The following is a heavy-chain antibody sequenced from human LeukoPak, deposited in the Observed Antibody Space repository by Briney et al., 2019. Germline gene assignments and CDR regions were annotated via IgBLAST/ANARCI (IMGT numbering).Heavy chain of an antibody. CDR3: ARAGGSTVSHSDY. CDR1: GFTFSSYS. D-gene: IGHD4-17*01. J-gene: IGHJ4*02. V-gene: IGHV3-21*01. Sequence: PGGSLRLSCAASGFTFSSYSMDWIRQAPGKGLEWVSSISSSTSYIYYADSVKGRFTISKDNAKNSLYLQMNSLRAEDTAVYYCARAGGSTVSHSDYWGQGTLVTVSS. CDR2: ISSSTSYI.